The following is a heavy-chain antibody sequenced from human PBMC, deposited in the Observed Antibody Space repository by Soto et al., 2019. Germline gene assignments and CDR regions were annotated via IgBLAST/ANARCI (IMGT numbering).Heavy chain of an antibody. V-gene: IGHV1-18*01. CDR3: ARHVSGRHDAFDI. D-gene: IGHD2-8*01. CDR2: ISAYNGNT. J-gene: IGHJ3*02. Sequence: ASVKVSCKASGYTFTSYGISWVRQAPGQGLEWMGWISAYNGNTNYAQKLQGRVTMTADTSTSTAYMELRSLRSDDTAVYCCARHVSGRHDAFDIWGQGTMVTVSS. CDR1: GYTFTSYG.